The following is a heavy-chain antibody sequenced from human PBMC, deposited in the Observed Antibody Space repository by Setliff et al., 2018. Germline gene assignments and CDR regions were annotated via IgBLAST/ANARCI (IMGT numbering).Heavy chain of an antibody. CDR2: IYHTGTT. D-gene: IGHD3-16*01. J-gene: IGHJ4*02. CDR1: GGSISRSSYY. Sequence: SETLSLTCSVYGGSISRSSYYWGWIRQPPGKGLEWIGSIYHTGTTYYNPSLKSRVTISVDTSKNQFSLGLSSVTAADTAVYFCARDYGPNDYWGQGSLVTVSS. CDR3: ARDYGPNDY. V-gene: IGHV4-39*07.